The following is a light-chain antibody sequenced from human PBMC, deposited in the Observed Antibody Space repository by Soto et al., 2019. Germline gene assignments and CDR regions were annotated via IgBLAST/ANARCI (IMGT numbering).Light chain of an antibody. CDR2: AAS. J-gene: IGKJ1*01. V-gene: IGKV1-8*01. CDR1: QGISSY. Sequence: AIRMTQSPSSFSASTGVRVTITCRASQGISSYLAWYQQKPGKAPKLLIYAASTLQSGVPSRFSASGSGTDFTLTISCLQSEDFATYYCQQYYSYPHTFGQGTKVEIK. CDR3: QQYYSYPHT.